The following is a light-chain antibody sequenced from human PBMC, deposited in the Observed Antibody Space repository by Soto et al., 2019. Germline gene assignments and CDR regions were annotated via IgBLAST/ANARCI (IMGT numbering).Light chain of an antibody. CDR3: QHSYPPPVT. Sequence: DIQCTQSPSFRSASVGNRVTITCRASQGSSSYLAWYQQKPGKAPKLLIYAASSLQSGVPSRFSGSGSGTHFTLTISSLQPEDFATYSCQHSYPPPVTFRGRTTVDI. V-gene: IGKV1-39*01. J-gene: IGKJ4*01. CDR1: QGSSSY. CDR2: AAS.